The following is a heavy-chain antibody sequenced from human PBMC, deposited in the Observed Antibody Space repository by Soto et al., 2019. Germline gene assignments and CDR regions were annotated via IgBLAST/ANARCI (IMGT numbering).Heavy chain of an antibody. CDR1: GFTFSSYA. CDR3: ARALQELGIGFDY. D-gene: IGHD6-13*01. J-gene: IGHJ4*02. V-gene: IGHV3-30-3*01. CDR2: ISYDGSNK. Sequence: QVQLVESGGGVVQPGRSLRLSCAASGFTFSSYAMHWVHQAPGKGLEWVAVISYDGSNKYYADSVKGRFTISRDNSKNTLYLQMNSLRAEDTAVYYCARALQELGIGFDYWGQGTLVTVSS.